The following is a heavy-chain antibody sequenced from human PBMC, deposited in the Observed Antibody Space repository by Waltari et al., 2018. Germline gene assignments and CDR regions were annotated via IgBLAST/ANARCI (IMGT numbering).Heavy chain of an antibody. J-gene: IGHJ4*02. D-gene: IGHD3-10*01. Sequence: QVQLQESGPGLVKPSQTLSLTCTVPGGSISSGDYYWSWIRQPPGKGLEWIGYIYYSGSTYYNPSLKSRVTISVDTSKNQFSLKLSSVTAADTAVYYCARLQLLWFGVVDYWGQGTLVTVSS. V-gene: IGHV4-30-4*08. CDR3: ARLQLLWFGVVDY. CDR1: GGSISSGDYY. CDR2: IYYSGST.